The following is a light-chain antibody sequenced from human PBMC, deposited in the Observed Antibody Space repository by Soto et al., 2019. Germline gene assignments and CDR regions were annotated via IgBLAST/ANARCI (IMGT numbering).Light chain of an antibody. Sequence: DIQMTQSPSSLSASVGDRVTITCRASQGISNYLAWYQQKPGKVPKLLIYAASTLQSGVPSRFSGSGSGTDFTLTISSLQPEDVASYYCQKYNSAPPLTFGGGTKVEIK. CDR3: QKYNSAPPLT. CDR2: AAS. V-gene: IGKV1-27*01. CDR1: QGISNY. J-gene: IGKJ4*01.